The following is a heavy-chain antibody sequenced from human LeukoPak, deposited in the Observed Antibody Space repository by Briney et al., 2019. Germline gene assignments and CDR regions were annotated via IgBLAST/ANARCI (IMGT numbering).Heavy chain of an antibody. Sequence: ASVKVSCKASGYTFTSYCISWVRQAPGQGLECMGWISAYNGNTNYAQKLQGRVTMTTDTSTSTAYMELRSLRSDDTAVYYCAREHGYCSSTSCPRYAYYYYYVDVWGKGTTVTVSS. V-gene: IGHV1-18*01. J-gene: IGHJ6*03. CDR2: ISAYNGNT. D-gene: IGHD2-2*01. CDR1: GYTFTSYC. CDR3: AREHGYCSSTSCPRYAYYYYYVDV.